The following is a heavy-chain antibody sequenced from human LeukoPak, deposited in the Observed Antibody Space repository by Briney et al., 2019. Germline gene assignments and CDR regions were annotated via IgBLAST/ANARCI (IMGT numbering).Heavy chain of an antibody. J-gene: IGHJ4*02. V-gene: IGHV3-30*18. CDR1: GFTFSNYV. Sequence: GGSLRLSCAASGFTFSNYVMQWVRQAPGKGLEWVALIAHDGSNKYYADSVKGRFTISRENSKNTVYLQMNSLRAEDTAVYYCANRRVDSGSYRPFDYWGQGTLVTVSS. D-gene: IGHD1-26*01. CDR2: IAHDGSNK. CDR3: ANRRVDSGSYRPFDY.